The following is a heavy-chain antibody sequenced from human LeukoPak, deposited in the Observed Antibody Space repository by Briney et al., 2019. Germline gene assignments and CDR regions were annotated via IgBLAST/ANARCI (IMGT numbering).Heavy chain of an antibody. D-gene: IGHD2-21*02. CDR2: IYYSGST. J-gene: IGHJ6*03. Sequence: SETLSLTCTVSGDSISTSNSYWGWIRQPPGKGLEWIGSIYYSGSTNYNPSLKSRVTISVDTSKNQFSLKLSSVTAADTAVYYCARGTTALMDVWGKGTTVTVSS. V-gene: IGHV4-39*07. CDR1: GDSISTSNSY. CDR3: ARGTTALMDV.